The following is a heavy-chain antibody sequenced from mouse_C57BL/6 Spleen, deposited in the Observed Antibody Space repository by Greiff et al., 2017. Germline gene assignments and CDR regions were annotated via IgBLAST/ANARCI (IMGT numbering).Heavy chain of an antibody. D-gene: IGHD1-1*01. CDR2: INPGSGGT. V-gene: IGHV1-54*01. Sequence: QVQLQQSGAELVRPGTSVKVSCKASGYAFTNYLIEWVKQRPGQGLEWIGVINPGSGGTNYNEKFKGKATLTADKSSSTAYMQLSSLTSEDSAVYFCARSGHYYGPYYYAMDYWGQGTSVTVSS. CDR1: GYAFTNYL. CDR3: ARSGHYYGPYYYAMDY. J-gene: IGHJ4*01.